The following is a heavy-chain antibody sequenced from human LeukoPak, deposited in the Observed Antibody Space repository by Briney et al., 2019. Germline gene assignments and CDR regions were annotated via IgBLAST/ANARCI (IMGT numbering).Heavy chain of an antibody. J-gene: IGHJ4*02. Sequence: SETLSLTCAVYGGSFRGYYWSWIRQPPGKGLEWIGEINHSGSTNYNPSLKSRVTISVDTSKNQYSLKLSSVPAADTAVYYCARGRYSSSWYNYWGQGTLVTVSS. D-gene: IGHD6-13*01. CDR2: INHSGST. CDR3: ARGRYSSSWYNY. V-gene: IGHV4-34*01. CDR1: GGSFRGYY.